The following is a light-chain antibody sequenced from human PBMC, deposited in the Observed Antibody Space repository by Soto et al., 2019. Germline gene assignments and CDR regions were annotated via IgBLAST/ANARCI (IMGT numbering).Light chain of an antibody. Sequence: QSVLTQPASVSGSPGQSITISCTGTSSDVGGYNYVSWYQQHPGKAPKLMIYEVNNRPSGVSNRLSGSKSGNTASLTISGLQAEDEADYYCSSFTRSSTWLFGGGTKLTV. CDR3: SSFTRSSTWL. V-gene: IGLV2-14*01. J-gene: IGLJ3*02. CDR1: SSDVGGYNY. CDR2: EVN.